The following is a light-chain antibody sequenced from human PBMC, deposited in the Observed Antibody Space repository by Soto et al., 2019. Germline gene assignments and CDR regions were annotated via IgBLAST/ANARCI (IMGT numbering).Light chain of an antibody. J-gene: IGKJ3*01. CDR2: GTS. Sequence: EVVLTQSPGTLSLSPGESATLSCRASQSVSGMYLAWYQQKPGQAPRLLIYGTSNRATGIPDRFSGSGSGTDFTLTIRRLEHEDFAMYFCQQYYNSPFTCCPGTKVDIK. CDR3: QQYYNSPFT. CDR1: QSVSGMY. V-gene: IGKV3-20*01.